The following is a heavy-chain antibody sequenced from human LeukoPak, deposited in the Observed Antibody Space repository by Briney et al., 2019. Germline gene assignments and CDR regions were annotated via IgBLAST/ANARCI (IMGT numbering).Heavy chain of an antibody. Sequence: GGSLRLSCAASGFTFSSYAISWVRKAPGKGLVGASVISGSGGSTYYAVSVKSRFTMSRDDCKNTLYLQMTSLRAEDPAVYYCARSSSGWLDYWGEGTLVTVSS. V-gene: IGHV3-23*01. CDR3: ARSSSGWLDY. CDR2: ISGSGGST. D-gene: IGHD6-19*01. J-gene: IGHJ4*02. CDR1: GFTFSSYA.